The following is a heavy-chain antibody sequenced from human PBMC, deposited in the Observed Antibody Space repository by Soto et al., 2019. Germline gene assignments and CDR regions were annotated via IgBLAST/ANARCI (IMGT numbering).Heavy chain of an antibody. CDR1: TYTFTTYY. CDR3: ATEFGVHSRRASYFDY. J-gene: IGHJ4*02. V-gene: IGHV1-46*01. CDR2: INPGSGGT. Sequence: QVQLVQSGAEVKKPGASVRLSCKTSTYTFTTYYMHWVRQAPGHGLEWMGIINPGSGGTTYAQKFQDRVTMTRDTSTSTVYMDLNSLRSDDTAVYYCATEFGVHSRRASYFDYWGQGTLVTVSS. D-gene: IGHD3-10*01.